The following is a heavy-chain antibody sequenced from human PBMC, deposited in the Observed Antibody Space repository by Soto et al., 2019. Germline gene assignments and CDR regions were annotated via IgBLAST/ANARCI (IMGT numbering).Heavy chain of an antibody. D-gene: IGHD6-19*01. CDR2: ISGNVGSTT. V-gene: IGHV3-23*01. Sequence: EVQLLESGGGLAQPGGSLRLSCAVSGITFTNYAMGWVRQAPGKWLEWVSGISGNVGSTTHYADSVKGRFTISRDNSKNILFLQMNSLRAEAKAVYYCAQHRGFVAGPFDSWGQGTLVIVSS. CDR3: AQHRGFVAGPFDS. CDR1: GITFTNYA. J-gene: IGHJ4*02.